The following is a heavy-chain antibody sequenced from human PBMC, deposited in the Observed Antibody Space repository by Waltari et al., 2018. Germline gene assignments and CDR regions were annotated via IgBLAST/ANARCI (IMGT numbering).Heavy chain of an antibody. Sequence: QVQLVQSGAEVKKPGSEVKVSCKASGGTFSSYATSWVRQAPGQGLEWMVGIIPIFGTANYAQKFQGRVTITTDESTSTAYMELSSLRSEDTAVYYCARGNSSSWYVFWGQGTLVTVSS. CDR1: GGTFSSYA. CDR3: ARGNSSSWYVF. D-gene: IGHD6-13*01. J-gene: IGHJ4*02. CDR2: IIPIFGTA. V-gene: IGHV1-69*05.